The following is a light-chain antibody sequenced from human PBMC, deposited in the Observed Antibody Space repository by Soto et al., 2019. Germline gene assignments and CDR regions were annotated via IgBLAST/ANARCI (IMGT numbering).Light chain of an antibody. CDR3: QQANSVPLT. CDR1: QTINSR. Sequence: DIQMTQSPSSLSASVWERVTIGCRISQTINSRLAWCRQKPGKAPKLLIYGASSLQSGVQPRFSGSGSGTDFTLTFSSLQPEDFATYYCQQANSVPLTFGGGTKVDIK. J-gene: IGKJ4*01. V-gene: IGKV1-12*01. CDR2: GAS.